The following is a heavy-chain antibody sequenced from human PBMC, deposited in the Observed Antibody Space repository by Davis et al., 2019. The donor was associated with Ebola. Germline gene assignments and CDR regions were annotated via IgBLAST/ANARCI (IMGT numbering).Heavy chain of an antibody. Sequence: PSETLSLTCTVSGGSISSYYWSWIRQPPGKGLEWIGYIYYSGRTKYNPSLKSRVTISVDTPKKQFSLNLTSLTAAGTAVYYCAGGEQLLYGMDVWGQGTTVAVSS. CDR1: GGSISSYY. CDR2: IYYSGRT. D-gene: IGHD1/OR15-1a*01. V-gene: IGHV4-59*01. CDR3: AGGEQLLYGMDV. J-gene: IGHJ6*02.